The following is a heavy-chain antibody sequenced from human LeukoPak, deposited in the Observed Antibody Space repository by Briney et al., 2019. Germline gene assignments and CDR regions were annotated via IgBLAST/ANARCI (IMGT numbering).Heavy chain of an antibody. CDR2: ISWHGETT. CDR1: GFPFDDYG. V-gene: IGHV3-43D*03. D-gene: IGHD5-18*01. CDR3: AKERGYSYGYMDY. Sequence: GGSLRISCAASGFPFDDYGMLWVRQAPGKVLEWVSFISWHGETTYYSDSVKGRFTISRDNSKNTLYLQMNSLRAEDTAVYYCAKERGYSYGYMDYWGQGTLVTVSS. J-gene: IGHJ4*02.